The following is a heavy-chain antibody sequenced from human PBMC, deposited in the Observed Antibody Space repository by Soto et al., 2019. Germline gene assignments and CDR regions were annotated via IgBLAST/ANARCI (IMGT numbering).Heavy chain of an antibody. V-gene: IGHV5-51*01. J-gene: IGHJ4*02. CDR2: IYPDDSDT. CDR3: ARSLRYYYDSSFIFDY. CDR1: GYSFTSYW. D-gene: IGHD3-22*01. Sequence: PGESLKISCKGSGYSFTSYWIAWVRQMPGRGLEWMGIIYPDDSDTRFSPSFQGQVTISVDKSISTAYLQWSSLKASDTAIYYCARSLRYYYDSSFIFDYWGQGTLVTVSS.